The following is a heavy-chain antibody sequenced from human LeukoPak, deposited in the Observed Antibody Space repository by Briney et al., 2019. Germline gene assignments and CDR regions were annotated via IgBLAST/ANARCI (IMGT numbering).Heavy chain of an antibody. D-gene: IGHD6-13*01. CDR2: INPNGVT. CDR1: GYTFTGYY. J-gene: IGHJ4*02. CDR3: ARWAYMGAAAPFDY. V-gene: IGHV1-2*02. Sequence: GASVKVSCKASGYTFTGYYMHWVRQALGQELEWMGWINPNGVTNYAQKFQGRVTMTRDTSITTAYMELSSLRSDDTAVYYCARWAYMGAAAPFDYWGQGTLVTVSS.